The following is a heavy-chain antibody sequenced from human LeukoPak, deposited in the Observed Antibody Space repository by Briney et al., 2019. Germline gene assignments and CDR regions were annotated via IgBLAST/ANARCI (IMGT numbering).Heavy chain of an antibody. D-gene: IGHD3-22*01. J-gene: IGHJ4*02. CDR1: GGSFSGYY. V-gene: IGHV4-34*01. CDR2: INHSGST. CDR3: ASKNYYDSSGYYYGSNYLDY. Sequence: SETLSLTCAVYGGSFSGYYWSWIRQPPGKGLEWIGEINHSGSTNYNPSLKSRVTISVDTSKNQFSLKLSSVTAADTAVYYCASKNYYDSSGYYYGSNYLDYWGQGTLVTVSS.